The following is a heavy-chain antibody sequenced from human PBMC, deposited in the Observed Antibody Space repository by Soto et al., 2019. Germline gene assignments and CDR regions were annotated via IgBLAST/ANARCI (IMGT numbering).Heavy chain of an antibody. D-gene: IGHD3-22*01. Sequence: SETLSLTCAVSGGSINSSNWWSWVRQPPNKGLEWIGVIYRSGTTNYNPSLNTRVSISVDESNNHFSLKLTSVTAGDTAIYYCVSYHDNTVHYRPSGAFDIWGQGTMVTVSS. CDR2: IYRSGTT. CDR1: GGSINSSNW. V-gene: IGHV4-4*02. CDR3: VSYHDNTVHYRPSGAFDI. J-gene: IGHJ3*02.